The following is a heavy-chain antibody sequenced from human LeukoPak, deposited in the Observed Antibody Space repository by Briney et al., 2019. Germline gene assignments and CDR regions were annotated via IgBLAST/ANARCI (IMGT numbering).Heavy chain of an antibody. Sequence: PSETLSLTCAVSGVSFNDYYWSWVRQTPGKGLEWIGEINHSGYTNDSPSLKSRVTLSIDTSRKQFSLNLRSVTVADTGIYYCTRMTTGHDYWGQGTLVTVSS. J-gene: IGHJ4*02. CDR1: GVSFNDYY. D-gene: IGHD4-17*01. CDR2: INHSGYT. V-gene: IGHV4-34*01. CDR3: TRMTTGHDY.